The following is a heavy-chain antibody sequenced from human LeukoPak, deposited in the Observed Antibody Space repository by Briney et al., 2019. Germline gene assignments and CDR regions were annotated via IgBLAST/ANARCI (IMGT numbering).Heavy chain of an antibody. CDR3: ARDILTGYPLDY. CDR1: GGSISTSNW. Sequence: SGTLSLTCAVSGGSISTSNWWTWVRQPPGKGLEWIGETYHSGTPNYNPSLKSRVTISVDKSKNQFSLRLSSVTAADTAVYFCARDILTGYPLDYWGQGTLVTASS. V-gene: IGHV4-4*02. J-gene: IGHJ4*02. CDR2: TYHSGTP. D-gene: IGHD3-9*01.